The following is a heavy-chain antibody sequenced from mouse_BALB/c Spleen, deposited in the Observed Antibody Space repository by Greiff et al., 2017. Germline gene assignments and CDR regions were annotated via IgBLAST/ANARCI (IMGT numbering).Heavy chain of an antibody. Sequence: EVQLQQSGPELVKPGASVKMSCKASGYTFTSYVMHWVKQKPGQGLEWIGYINPYNDGTKYNEKFKGKATLTSDKSSSTAYMELSSLTSEDSAVYYCARGGSTMITQFPYYYAMDYWGQGTSVTVSS. V-gene: IGHV1-14*01. D-gene: IGHD2-4*01. CDR1: GYTFTSYV. CDR2: INPYNDGT. J-gene: IGHJ4*01. CDR3: ARGGSTMITQFPYYYAMDY.